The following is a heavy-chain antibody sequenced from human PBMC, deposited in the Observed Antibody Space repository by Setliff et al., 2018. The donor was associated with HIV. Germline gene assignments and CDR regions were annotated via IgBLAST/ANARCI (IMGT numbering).Heavy chain of an antibody. V-gene: IGHV4-34*01. J-gene: IGHJ4*02. CDR3: ARGGTVSADFDS. Sequence: SETLSLTCAVYGGSFSGYYWSWIRQPPGKGLEWIGEINHSGSTNYNPSLKTRVTISVDTSENQFSLRLSSVTAADTAVYFCARGGTVSADFDSWGQGTLVTVSS. CDR1: GGSFSGYY. CDR2: INHSGST. D-gene: IGHD6-19*01.